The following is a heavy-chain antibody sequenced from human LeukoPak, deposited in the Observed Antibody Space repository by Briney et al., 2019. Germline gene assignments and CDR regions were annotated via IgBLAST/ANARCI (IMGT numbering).Heavy chain of an antibody. V-gene: IGHV4-34*01. CDR2: INHSGST. D-gene: IGHD4-17*01. CDR3: ARGQGTVTTH. Sequence: SEPLSLTCAVYGGSFSGYYWTWIRQPPGKGLEWIGEINHSGSTNYNPSLKSRVTISVDTSKNQFSLKLSSVTAADTAVYYCARGQGTVTTHWGQGTLVTVSS. CDR1: GGSFSGYY. J-gene: IGHJ4*02.